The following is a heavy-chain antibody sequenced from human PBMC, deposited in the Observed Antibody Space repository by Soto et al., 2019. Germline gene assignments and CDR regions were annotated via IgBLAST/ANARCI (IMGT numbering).Heavy chain of an antibody. V-gene: IGHV3-9*01. CDR2: ISWEGGSI. CDR3: AKDHDEDFGYDLDYFNY. CDR1: GFNFDDYA. J-gene: IGHJ4*02. D-gene: IGHD5-12*01. Sequence: GGSLILSCAASGFNFDDYAMHWVRRVPGKGLEWVSGISWEGGSIGYADSVKGRFTISRDNAKNSLYLEMNSLRSEDTAFYYCAKDHDEDFGYDLDYFNYWGQGTLVTVSS.